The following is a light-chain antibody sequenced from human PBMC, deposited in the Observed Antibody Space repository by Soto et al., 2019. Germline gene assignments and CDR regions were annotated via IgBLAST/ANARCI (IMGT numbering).Light chain of an antibody. J-gene: IGKJ1*01. CDR2: DAS. V-gene: IGKV1-5*01. CDR3: QQYNSYSRT. Sequence: DIQMTQSPSTLSASVGDRVTITCRASQSISSWLAWYQQQPGKAPKLLIYDASSLASGVPSRFSGSGSGTEFTLTISSLQPDDFATYYCQQYNSYSRTFGQGTKVEIK. CDR1: QSISSW.